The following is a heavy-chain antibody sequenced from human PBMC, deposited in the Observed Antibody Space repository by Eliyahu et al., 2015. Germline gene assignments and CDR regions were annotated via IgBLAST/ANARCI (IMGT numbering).Heavy chain of an antibody. D-gene: IGHD6-6*01. CDR3: ARGGQGRAARPHYFDY. Sequence: QVQLQQWGAGLLKPSETLSLTCAVYGGSFSGYYWSWIXQPPGKGLEWIGEINHSGSTNYNPSLKSRVTISVDTSKNQFSLKLSSVTAADTAVYYCARGGQGRAARPHYFDYWGQGTLVTVSS. CDR1: GGSFSGYY. CDR2: INHSGST. V-gene: IGHV4-34*01. J-gene: IGHJ4*02.